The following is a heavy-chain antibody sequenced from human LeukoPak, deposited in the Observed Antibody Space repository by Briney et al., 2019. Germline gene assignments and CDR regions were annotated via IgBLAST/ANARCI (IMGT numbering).Heavy chain of an antibody. CDR3: ARDRSNYAYYYYGMDV. J-gene: IGHJ6*02. CDR1: GYTFTNDY. V-gene: IGHV1-46*01. D-gene: IGHD4-11*01. Sequence: ASVKVSCKASGYTFTNDYIHWVRQAPGQGLEWMGISSPSGGSTSYAQKFQGRVTMTRDTSTSTVYMELSSLRSEDTAVYYCARDRSNYAYYYYGMDVWGQGTTVIVSS. CDR2: SSPSGGST.